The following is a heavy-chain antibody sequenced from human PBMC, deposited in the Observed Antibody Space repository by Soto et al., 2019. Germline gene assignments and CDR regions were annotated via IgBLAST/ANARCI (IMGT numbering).Heavy chain of an antibody. CDR3: ARVVATGIAY. Sequence: ASEKVSCKPSGYTFTSYYMHWVRQAPGQGLEWMGIINPSGGSTSYAQKFQGRVTMTRDTSTSTVYMELSSLRSEDTAVYYCARVVATGIAYWGQGTLVTVSS. D-gene: IGHD5-12*01. J-gene: IGHJ4*02. CDR1: GYTFTSYY. CDR2: INPSGGST. V-gene: IGHV1-46*03.